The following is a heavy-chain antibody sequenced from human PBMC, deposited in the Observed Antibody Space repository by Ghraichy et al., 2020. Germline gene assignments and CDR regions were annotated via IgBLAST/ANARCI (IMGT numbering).Heavy chain of an antibody. CDR1: GFAFSGHY. CDR2: IKEDGSQA. D-gene: IGHD4-11*01. CDR3: ARDTDYKIDY. V-gene: IGHV3-7*01. J-gene: IGHJ4*02. Sequence: GGSLRLSCVASGFAFSGHYMTWVRQTAGKGLEWVANIKEDGSQAFYVDSVKGRFTLSRDNAKNSLYLQMNSLRVEDTAVYYCARDTDYKIDYWGQGTLVTVSS.